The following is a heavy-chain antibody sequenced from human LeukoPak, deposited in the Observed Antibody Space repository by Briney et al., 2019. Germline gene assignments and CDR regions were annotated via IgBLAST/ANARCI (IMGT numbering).Heavy chain of an antibody. CDR3: AKGDAYSSGSYFDY. CDR1: GFTFSSYA. V-gene: IGHV3-23*01. Sequence: GGSLRLSCAASGFTFSSYAMNLVRRAPGKGLEWVSSISGRGDDTYYADSVKGRFTISRDNSKNMLYLQMNSLRADDTAVYYCAKGDAYSSGSYFDYWGQGALVTVSS. D-gene: IGHD3-10*01. CDR2: ISGRGDDT. J-gene: IGHJ4*02.